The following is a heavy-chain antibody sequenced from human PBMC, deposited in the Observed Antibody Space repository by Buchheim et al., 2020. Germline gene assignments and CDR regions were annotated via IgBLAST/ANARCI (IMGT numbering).Heavy chain of an antibody. D-gene: IGHD2-15*01. Sequence: EVQLLESGGGLVQPGGSLRLSCAASGFTFSSYEMNWVRQAPGKGLEWVSYISSSGSIIYYADSVKGRFTISRDNAKNSLFLQMNSLRAEDTAVYSCAREGGGNCRDGSCYFVFDYWGQGTL. CDR3: AREGGGNCRDGSCYFVFDY. J-gene: IGHJ4*02. CDR1: GFTFSSYE. CDR2: ISSSGSII. V-gene: IGHV3-48*03.